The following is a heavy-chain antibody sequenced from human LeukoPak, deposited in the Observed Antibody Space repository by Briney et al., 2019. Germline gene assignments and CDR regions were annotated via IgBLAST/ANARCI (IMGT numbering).Heavy chain of an antibody. D-gene: IGHD2-2*01. V-gene: IGHV4-59*01. J-gene: IGHJ5*01. CDR1: GGSIRGSY. Sequence: SETLSLTCTVSGGSIRGSYWAWIRQPPGKGLEWIGYLYYSASSNYNLSLKSRVTISGDMSKNRLSLNLTSVTAADTAVYYCVRGEYHGGWFDSWGQGALVTVSS. CDR2: LYYSASS. CDR3: VRGEYHGGWFDS.